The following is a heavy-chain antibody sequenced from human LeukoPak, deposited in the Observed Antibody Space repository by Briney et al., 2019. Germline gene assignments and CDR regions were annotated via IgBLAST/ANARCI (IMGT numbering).Heavy chain of an antibody. CDR2: ISGSGGST. D-gene: IGHD3-10*01. J-gene: IGHJ4*02. CDR1: GFTFSSYA. Sequence: GGSLRLSCAASGFTFSSYAMSWVRQAPGKGLEWVSAISGSGGSTYYADSVKGRFTISRDNSKNTLYLQMNSLRAEDTAVYYCAVSGSWFGEFSYDYWGQGTLVTVSS. CDR3: AVSGSWFGEFSYDY. V-gene: IGHV3-23*01.